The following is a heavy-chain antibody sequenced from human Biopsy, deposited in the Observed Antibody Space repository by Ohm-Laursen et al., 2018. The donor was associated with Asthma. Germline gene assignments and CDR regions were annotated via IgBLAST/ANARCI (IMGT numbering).Heavy chain of an antibody. Sequence: SLRLSCTASGFTFSSYCMSWVRQAPGKGLEWVANIKEDGSEKYYVDSVKGRFTISRDNAKNSLYLQMNSLRAEETAVYYCARARESSSWASAFDIWGQGTKVTVSS. CDR2: IKEDGSEK. CDR3: ARARESSSWASAFDI. D-gene: IGHD6-6*01. CDR1: GFTFSSYC. V-gene: IGHV3-7*01. J-gene: IGHJ3*02.